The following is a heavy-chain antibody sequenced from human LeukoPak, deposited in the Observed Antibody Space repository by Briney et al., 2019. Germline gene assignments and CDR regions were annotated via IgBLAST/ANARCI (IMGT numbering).Heavy chain of an antibody. Sequence: SETPSLTCTVSGGSISSGGYYWSWIRQHPGKGLEWIGYIYYSGSTYYNPSLKSRVTISVDTSKNQFSLKLSSVTAADTAVYYCARTGSRGWFDPWGQGTLVTVSS. CDR3: ARTGSRGWFDP. D-gene: IGHD1-14*01. CDR2: IYYSGST. CDR1: GGSISSGGYY. V-gene: IGHV4-31*03. J-gene: IGHJ5*02.